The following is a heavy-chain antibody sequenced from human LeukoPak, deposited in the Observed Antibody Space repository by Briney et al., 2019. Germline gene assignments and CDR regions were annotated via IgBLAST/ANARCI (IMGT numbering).Heavy chain of an antibody. D-gene: IGHD2-2*02. CDR2: IRDDGSNK. CDR3: AKDHVPPSSTSCCTPDFDY. V-gene: IGHV3-30*02. Sequence: PGGSVRLSCAASGFTFSSYGMHWVRQAPGKGLEWVAFIRDDGSNKYYADSVKGRFTISRDNSKNTLYLQMNSLRAEDTAVYYCAKDHVPPSSTSCCTPDFDYWGQGTLVTVSS. J-gene: IGHJ4*02. CDR1: GFTFSSYG.